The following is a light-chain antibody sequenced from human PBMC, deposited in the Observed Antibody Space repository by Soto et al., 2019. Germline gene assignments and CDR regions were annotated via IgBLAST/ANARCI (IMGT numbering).Light chain of an antibody. CDR1: QGISSA. CDR2: DAS. CDR3: QQFNSYFWT. Sequence: AIQLTQSPSSLSASVGDRVTITCRASQGISSALAWYQQKPGKAPKLLIYDASRLESGVPSRFSGSGSGTDFTLPISSLQPEDFATYYCQQFNSYFWTFGQGTKVEIK. V-gene: IGKV1-13*02. J-gene: IGKJ1*01.